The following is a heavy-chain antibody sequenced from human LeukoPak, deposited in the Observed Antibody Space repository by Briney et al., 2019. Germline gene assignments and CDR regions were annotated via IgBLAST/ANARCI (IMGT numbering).Heavy chain of an antibody. J-gene: IGHJ4*02. D-gene: IGHD6-19*01. Sequence: EASVKVSCKASGYTFTGYYMHWVRQAPGQGLEWMGWMNPNSGNTGYAQKFQGRVTMTRNTSISTAYMELSSLRSEDTAVYYCARAGAVASGPFDYWGQGTLVTVSS. CDR2: MNPNSGNT. V-gene: IGHV1-8*02. CDR1: GYTFTGYY. CDR3: ARAGAVASGPFDY.